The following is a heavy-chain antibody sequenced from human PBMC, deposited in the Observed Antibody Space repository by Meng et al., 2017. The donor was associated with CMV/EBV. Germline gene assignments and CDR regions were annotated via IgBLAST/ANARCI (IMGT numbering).Heavy chain of an antibody. CDR1: GGSISSSSYY. J-gene: IGHJ4*02. V-gene: IGHV4-39*07. CDR3: AIIGYKEWDY. D-gene: IGHD3-3*01. CDR2: IYYSGST. Sequence: GPLRLSCTVSGGSISSSSYYWGWIRQPPGKGLEWIGSIYYSGSTYYNPSLKSRVTISVDTSKNQFSLKLSSVTAADTAVYYCAIIGYKEWDYGGQGTLVTVSS.